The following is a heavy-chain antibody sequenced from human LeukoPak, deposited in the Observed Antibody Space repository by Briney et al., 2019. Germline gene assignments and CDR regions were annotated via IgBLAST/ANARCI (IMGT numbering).Heavy chain of an antibody. Sequence: GGSLRLSCAASGFSFSTYGMHWVLQAPGKGLEWVALIWNAGTNTYYADSVKGRFTISRDNSKDTLYLQMNSLRAEDTAVYYCAGDTPPGGDYYFDYWGQGTLVIVSS. V-gene: IGHV3-33*01. CDR1: GFSFSTYG. CDR3: AGDTPPGGDYYFDY. J-gene: IGHJ4*02. D-gene: IGHD3-16*01. CDR2: IWNAGTNT.